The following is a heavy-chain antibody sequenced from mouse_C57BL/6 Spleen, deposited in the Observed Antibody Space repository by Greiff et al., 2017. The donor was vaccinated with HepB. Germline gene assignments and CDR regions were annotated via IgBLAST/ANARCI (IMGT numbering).Heavy chain of an antibody. J-gene: IGHJ2*01. Sequence: LQESGAELVKPGASVKISCKASGYAFSSYWMNWVKQRPGKGLEWIGQIYPGDGDTNYNGKFKGKATLTADKSSSTAYMQLSSLTSEDSAVYFCARDWDGDYFDYWGQGTTLTVSS. CDR2: IYPGDGDT. D-gene: IGHD4-1*01. V-gene: IGHV1-80*01. CDR3: ARDWDGDYFDY. CDR1: GYAFSSYW.